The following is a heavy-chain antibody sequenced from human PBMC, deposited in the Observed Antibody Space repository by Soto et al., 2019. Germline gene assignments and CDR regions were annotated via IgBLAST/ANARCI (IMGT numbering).Heavy chain of an antibody. CDR1: GFTGISNY. CDR2: IYSGGST. J-gene: IGHJ6*02. D-gene: IGHD5-18*01. CDR3: LTINSYGPPGSGYYYGMDV. Sequence: GGSLRLSCTASGFTGISNYMRWVRQAPGKGLEWVSVIYSGGSTYYADSVKGRFTISRHNSKNTLYLQMNSLRAEDTAVYYCLTINSYGPPGSGYYYGMDVWGQGTTVTVSS. V-gene: IGHV3-53*04.